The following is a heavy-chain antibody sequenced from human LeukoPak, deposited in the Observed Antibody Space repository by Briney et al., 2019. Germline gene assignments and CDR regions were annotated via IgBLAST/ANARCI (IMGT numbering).Heavy chain of an antibody. J-gene: IGHJ3*02. CDR1: GGSISSGSYY. V-gene: IGHV4-61*02. CDR2: IYTSGST. CDR3: ARTYYDILTGENDAFDI. D-gene: IGHD3-9*01. Sequence: SETLSLTCTVSGGSISSGSYYWSWIRQPAGKGPEWIGRIYTSGSTNYNPSLKSRVTISVDTSKNQFSLKLSSVTAADTAVYYCARTYYDILTGENDAFDIWGQGTMVTVSS.